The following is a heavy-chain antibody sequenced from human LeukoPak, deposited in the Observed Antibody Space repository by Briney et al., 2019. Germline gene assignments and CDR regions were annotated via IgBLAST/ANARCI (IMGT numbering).Heavy chain of an antibody. CDR2: TNPSGGSI. Sequence: ASVKVSCKTSGYTFINYYMHWVRQAPGQGLEWMGITNPSGGSIRYAQKFQGRVTMTRDMSTSTVHMELSSLRSEDTAVYYCARDTVEMPTKMPLYYFDYWGQGTLVTVSS. CDR3: ARDTVEMPTKMPLYYFDY. CDR1: GYTFINYY. J-gene: IGHJ4*02. D-gene: IGHD5-24*01. V-gene: IGHV1-46*01.